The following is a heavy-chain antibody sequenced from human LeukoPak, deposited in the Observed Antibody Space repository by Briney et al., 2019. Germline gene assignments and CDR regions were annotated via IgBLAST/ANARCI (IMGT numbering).Heavy chain of an antibody. Sequence: GGSLRLSCAASGFTFSSYSMNWVRQAPGKGLEWVSSISSSSSYIYYADSVKGRFTISRDNAKNSLYLQMNSLRAEDTAVYYCAKGPKRITIFGVVIEEDYWGQGTLVTVSS. D-gene: IGHD3-3*01. CDR2: ISSSSSYI. CDR1: GFTFSSYS. V-gene: IGHV3-21*04. J-gene: IGHJ4*02. CDR3: AKGPKRITIFGVVIEEDY.